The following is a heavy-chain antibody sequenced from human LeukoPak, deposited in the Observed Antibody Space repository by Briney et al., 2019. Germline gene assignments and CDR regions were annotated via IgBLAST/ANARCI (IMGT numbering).Heavy chain of an antibody. CDR1: GGSISSYY. V-gene: IGHV4-59*08. J-gene: IGHJ4*02. CDR3: ARRAERYSSSWYDY. CDR2: IYYSGST. Sequence: PSETLSLTCTVSGGSISSYYWSWIRQPPGKGLEWIGYIYYSGSTNYNPSRKSRVTISVDTSKNQFSLKLSSVTAADTAVYYCARRAERYSSSWYDYWGQGTLVTVSS. D-gene: IGHD6-13*01.